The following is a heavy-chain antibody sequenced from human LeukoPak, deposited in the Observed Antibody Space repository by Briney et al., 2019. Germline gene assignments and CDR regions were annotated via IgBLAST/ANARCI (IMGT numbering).Heavy chain of an antibody. V-gene: IGHV3-21*01. Sequence: GGSLRLSCAASGFTFSSYSMNWVRQAPGKGLEWVSSIRSSSSYIYYADSVKGRFTISRDNAKNSLYLQMNSLRAEDTAVYYCARGEGYEKRLGELSLSVYWGQGTLVTVSS. CDR2: IRSSSSYI. CDR3: ARGEGYEKRLGELSLSVY. D-gene: IGHD3-16*02. CDR1: GFTFSSYS. J-gene: IGHJ4*02.